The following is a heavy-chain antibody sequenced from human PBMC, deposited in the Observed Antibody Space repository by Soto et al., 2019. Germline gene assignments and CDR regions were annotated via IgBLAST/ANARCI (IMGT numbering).Heavy chain of an antibody. CDR1: GFTFSSYW. J-gene: IGHJ6*02. Sequence: GGSLRLSCAASGFTFSSYWMSWIRQAPGKGLEWVSYIDSRGRTISYADSVKGRFTISRDNAKNSLYLQMNSLRAEDTAVYYCARDSTLANSYGYYYYGMDVWGQGTTVTVSS. D-gene: IGHD5-18*01. CDR3: ARDSTLANSYGYYYYGMDV. V-gene: IGHV3-11*01. CDR2: IDSRGRTI.